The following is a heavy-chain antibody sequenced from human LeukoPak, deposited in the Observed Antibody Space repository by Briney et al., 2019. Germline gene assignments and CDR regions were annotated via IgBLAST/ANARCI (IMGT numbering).Heavy chain of an antibody. J-gene: IGHJ2*01. Sequence: SETLSLTCTVSGGSISSGGYYWSWIRQPPGKGLEWIGYIYHSGSTYYNPSLKSRVTISVDRSKNQFSLKLSSVTAADTAVYYCARLWGNWYFDLWGRGTLVTVSS. D-gene: IGHD3-10*01. CDR1: GGSISSGGYY. CDR3: ARLWGNWYFDL. V-gene: IGHV4-30-2*01. CDR2: IYHSGST.